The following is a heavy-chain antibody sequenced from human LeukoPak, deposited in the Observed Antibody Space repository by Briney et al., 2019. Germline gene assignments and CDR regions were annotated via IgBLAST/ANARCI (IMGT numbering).Heavy chain of an antibody. CDR1: GYTFTGYY. CDR3: ARVGYFGVATLDAFDI. J-gene: IGHJ3*02. CDR2: INPNSGGT. V-gene: IGHV1-2*02. Sequence: ASAKVSCKASGYTFTGYYMHWVRQAPGQGLEWMGWINPNSGGTNYAQKFQGRVTMTRDTSISTAYMELSRLRSDDTAVYYCARVGYFGVATLDAFDIWGQGTMVTVSS. D-gene: IGHD3-3*01.